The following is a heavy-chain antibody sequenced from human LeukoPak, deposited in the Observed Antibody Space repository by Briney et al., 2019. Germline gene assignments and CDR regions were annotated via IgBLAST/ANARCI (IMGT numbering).Heavy chain of an antibody. CDR3: ARRYFVSGSYYTDY. CDR2: INPNSGGT. J-gene: IGHJ4*02. CDR1: GYTFTGYY. D-gene: IGHD3-10*01. Sequence: GASVKASCKAAGYTFTGYYMHWVRQAPGQGLEWMGWINPNSGGTNYAQKFQGRVTMTRDTSITTAYMELSRLRSDDTAVYYCARRYFVSGSYYTDYWGQGTLVTVSS. V-gene: IGHV1-2*02.